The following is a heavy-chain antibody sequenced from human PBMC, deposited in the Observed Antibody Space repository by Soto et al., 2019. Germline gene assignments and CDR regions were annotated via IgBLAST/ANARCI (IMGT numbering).Heavy chain of an antibody. Sequence: EVQLVESGGGLVQPGGSMRISCGASGFIFSSYWMSWIRQAPGKGLEWVANIKQDGSEKYYVDSVKGRFTISRDNAKNSLYLQMNSLRAEDTAVYYCARSHMAAFEYWGGGSMVTVSS. J-gene: IGHJ4*02. CDR1: GFIFSSYW. CDR2: IKQDGSEK. CDR3: ARSHMAAFEY. D-gene: IGHD6-25*01. V-gene: IGHV3-7*04.